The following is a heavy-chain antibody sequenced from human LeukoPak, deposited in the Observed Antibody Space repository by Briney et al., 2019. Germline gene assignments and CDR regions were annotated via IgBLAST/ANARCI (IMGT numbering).Heavy chain of an antibody. CDR2: INHSGST. Sequence: PSETLSLTCAVYGGSFSGYYWSWIRQPPGKGLEWIGEINHSGSTNYNPSLKSRVTISVDTSKNQFSLKLSSVTAADTAVYYCARGRILQHLYGMDVWGQGTTVTVSS. V-gene: IGHV4-34*01. J-gene: IGHJ6*02. CDR1: GGSFSGYY. D-gene: IGHD2-15*01. CDR3: ARGRILQHLYGMDV.